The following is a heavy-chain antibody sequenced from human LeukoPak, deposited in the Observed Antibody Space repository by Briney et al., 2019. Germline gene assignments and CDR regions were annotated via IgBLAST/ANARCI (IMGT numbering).Heavy chain of an antibody. CDR3: ARSDWIYAAFDI. V-gene: IGHV4-30-2*01. CDR2: IYHSGST. D-gene: IGHD1-7*01. J-gene: IGHJ3*02. CDR1: GGSISSGGYY. Sequence: PSETLSLTCTVSGGSISSGGYYWSWIRQPRGKGLGWIVYIYHSGSTYNNPTLKRRPTITVDRSKNQSRLKLSSVTAGAPAVHFCARSDWIYAAFDIWGQGTMVTVSS.